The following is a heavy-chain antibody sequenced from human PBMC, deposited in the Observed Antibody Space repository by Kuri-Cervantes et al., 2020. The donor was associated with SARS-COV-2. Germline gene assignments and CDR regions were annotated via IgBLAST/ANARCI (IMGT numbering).Heavy chain of an antibody. CDR1: GFTFSSYG. Sequence: GGSLRLSCAASGFTFSSYGMHWVRQAPGEGLEWVAVIWYDGSNKYYADSVKGRFTISRDNSKNTLYLQMNSLRAEDTAVYYCARAEKRTIFGVVNYYYYGMDAWGQGTTVTVSS. J-gene: IGHJ6*02. CDR2: IWYDGSNK. D-gene: IGHD3-3*01. CDR3: ARAEKRTIFGVVNYYYYGMDA. V-gene: IGHV3-33*08.